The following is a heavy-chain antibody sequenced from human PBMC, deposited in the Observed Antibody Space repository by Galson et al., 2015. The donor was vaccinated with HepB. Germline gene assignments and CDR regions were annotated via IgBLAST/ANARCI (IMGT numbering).Heavy chain of an antibody. CDR2: IYPDDSDI. CDR3: ARPPNDLTEAY. CDR1: GYSFTRYW. J-gene: IGHJ4*02. Sequence: QSGAEVKKPGESLKISCKASGYSFTRYWIGWLRQMPGKGLEWMAIIYPDDSDIRYSPSFQGRVTISADKSINTAYLQWSDLRASDTAMYFCARPPNDLTEAYLGQGTLVTVSS. D-gene: IGHD1-14*01. V-gene: IGHV5-51*03.